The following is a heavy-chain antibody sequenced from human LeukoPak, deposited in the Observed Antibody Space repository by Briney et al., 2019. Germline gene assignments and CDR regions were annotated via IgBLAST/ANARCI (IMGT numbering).Heavy chain of an antibody. J-gene: IGHJ5*02. D-gene: IGHD3-3*01. Sequence: SSETLSLTCGVSGGSISSNDWWSWVRQPPGKGLDGNGEIYHSGSTNYNPSLKSRVTISVDKSKNQFSLNLRSVTAADTAVYYCARGVVGAAPGHNWFDPWGQGILVTVSS. CDR2: IYHSGST. CDR3: ARGVVGAAPGHNWFDP. V-gene: IGHV4-4*02. CDR1: GGSISSNDW.